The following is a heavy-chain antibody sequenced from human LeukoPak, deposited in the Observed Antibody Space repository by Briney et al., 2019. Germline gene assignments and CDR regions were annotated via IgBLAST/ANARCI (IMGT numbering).Heavy chain of an antibody. CDR2: IYYSGST. D-gene: IGHD1-14*01. CDR3: ARHNAHFDY. J-gene: IGHJ4*02. Sequence: KPSETLSLTCTVSGGSIISYYWSWIRQPPGRGLEWIGYIYYSGSTNYNPSLKSRVTISVDTSRNQFSLKLSSVTAADTAVYYCARHNAHFDYWGQGTLVTVSS. V-gene: IGHV4-59*01. CDR1: GGSIISYY.